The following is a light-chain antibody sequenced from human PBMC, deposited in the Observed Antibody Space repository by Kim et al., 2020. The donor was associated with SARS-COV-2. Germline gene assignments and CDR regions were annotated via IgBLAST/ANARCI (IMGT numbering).Light chain of an antibody. CDR2: RKN. CDR1: SSSIGSNY. Sequence: PGQRVTISCSGSSSSIGSNYVCWYQQLPGTAPNLLMDRKNQRPAGVPDRFAGAKSGTSASLAISGLRSEDEADYYCAAWDDSLWVFGGGTKLTVL. CDR3: AAWDDSLWV. V-gene: IGLV1-47*01. J-gene: IGLJ3*02.